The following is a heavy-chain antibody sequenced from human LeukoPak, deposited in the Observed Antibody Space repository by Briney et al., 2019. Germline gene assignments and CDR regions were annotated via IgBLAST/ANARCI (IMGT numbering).Heavy chain of an antibody. CDR3: ARAARQTNDVDTAMVTGGSNYYFYYMDV. Sequence: GGSLRLSCAASGFTFSSYSMNWVRQAPGKGREWVSSISSRSSYIYYADSVKGRFTISRDNAKNSLYLQMNSLRAEDTAVYYCARAARQTNDVDTAMVTGGSNYYFYYMDVWGKGTTVTVSS. CDR2: ISSRSSYI. D-gene: IGHD5-18*01. CDR1: GFTFSSYS. J-gene: IGHJ6*03. V-gene: IGHV3-21*01.